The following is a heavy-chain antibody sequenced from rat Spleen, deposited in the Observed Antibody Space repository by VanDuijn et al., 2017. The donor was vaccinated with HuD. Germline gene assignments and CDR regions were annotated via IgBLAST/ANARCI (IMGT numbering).Heavy chain of an antibody. CDR3: ARLGGGPDY. Sequence: EVHLVETGGGLVQPGRSLKLSCAASGFTVSDYNMAWVRQAPKKGLEWVATISYDGRSTYYRDSVKGRFTISRDNAKSTLYLQMDSLRSEDTATYYCARLGGGPDYWGQGVMVTVSS. V-gene: IGHV5-7*01. J-gene: IGHJ2*01. D-gene: IGHD1-11*01. CDR1: GFTVSDYN. CDR2: ISYDGRST.